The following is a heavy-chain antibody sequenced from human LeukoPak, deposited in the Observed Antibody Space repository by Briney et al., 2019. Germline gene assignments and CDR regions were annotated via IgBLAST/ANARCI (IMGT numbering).Heavy chain of an antibody. CDR3: AREVYDSSGYYFDY. V-gene: IGHV3-30*03. J-gene: IGHJ4*02. Sequence: GGSLRLSCAASRFTFSTYSMNWVRQAPGKGLEWVAVISYDGSNKYYADSVKGRFTISRDNSKNTLYLQMNSLRAEDTAVYYCAREVYDSSGYYFDYWGQGTLVTVSS. CDR1: RFTFSTYS. D-gene: IGHD3-22*01. CDR2: ISYDGSNK.